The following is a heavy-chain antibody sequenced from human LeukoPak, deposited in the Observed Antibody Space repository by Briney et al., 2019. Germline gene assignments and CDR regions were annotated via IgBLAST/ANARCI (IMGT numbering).Heavy chain of an antibody. CDR2: IYYSGPT. D-gene: IGHD5-24*01. V-gene: IGHV4-59*07. Sequence: KSSHTLSLTRTLAAGSISSYYWSWIRHPPRKGLEWIGYIYYSGPTNYNPSLKSRVTISVATSKSQFSLKMSSVTAADTAVYYCARGRRDGYAIYYYYYYMDVWGKGTTVTISS. J-gene: IGHJ6*03. CDR1: AGSISSYY. CDR3: ARGRRDGYAIYYYYYYMDV.